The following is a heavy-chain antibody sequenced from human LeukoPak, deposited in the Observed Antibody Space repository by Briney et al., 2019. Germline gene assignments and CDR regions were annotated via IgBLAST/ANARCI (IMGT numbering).Heavy chain of an antibody. V-gene: IGHV3-9*03. D-gene: IGHD2-8*01. CDR1: GFTFDDYA. CDR3: AKGAGFTLTPYYMDV. J-gene: IGHJ6*03. CDR2: ISWNSGSI. Sequence: PGRSLRLSCAASGFTFDDYAMHWARQAPGKGLEWASGISWNSGSIGYADSVKGRFTISRDNAKNSLYLQMNSLRAEDMALYYCAKGAGFTLTPYYMDVWGKGTTVTVSS.